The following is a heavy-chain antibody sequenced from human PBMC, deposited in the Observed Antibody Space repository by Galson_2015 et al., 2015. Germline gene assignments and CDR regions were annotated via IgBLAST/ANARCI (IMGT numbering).Heavy chain of an antibody. V-gene: IGHV1-18*01. J-gene: IGHJ3*02. Sequence: TNYAQKLQGRVTMTTDTSTSTAYMELRSLRSDDTAVYYCARDAIVPAAIADAFDIWGQGTMVTVSS. CDR2: T. D-gene: IGHD2-2*01. CDR3: ARDAIVPAAIADAFDI.